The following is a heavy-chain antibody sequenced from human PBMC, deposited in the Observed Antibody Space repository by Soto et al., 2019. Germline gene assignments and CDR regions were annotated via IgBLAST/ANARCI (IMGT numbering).Heavy chain of an antibody. CDR2: MSGDGTTT. CDR3: AKDITFDSRAYDS. Sequence: EVQLLESGGGLVQPGGSRRLSCAASGFTFSRYGMSWVRQAPGKGLEWVSSMSGDGTTTYYIDSVKGRFTISRDNSRNTLSLQMTSLRAEDTAVYYCAKDITFDSRAYDSWGQGILVIVSS. D-gene: IGHD3-22*01. V-gene: IGHV3-23*01. J-gene: IGHJ4*02. CDR1: GFTFSRYG.